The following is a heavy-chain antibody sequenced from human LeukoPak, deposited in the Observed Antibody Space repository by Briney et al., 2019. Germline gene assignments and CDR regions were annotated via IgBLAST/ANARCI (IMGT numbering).Heavy chain of an antibody. Sequence: GGSLRLSCAASGFTVSSKYMSWVRQAPGKGLEWVSVIYSGGSTYYADSVKGRFTISRANSKNTLYLQMNSLRAEGTAVYYCAGTDSSGWYMIFVFWGQGTLVTVSS. D-gene: IGHD6-19*01. J-gene: IGHJ4*02. CDR1: GFTVSSKY. CDR3: AGTDSSGWYMIFVF. V-gene: IGHV3-66*01. CDR2: IYSGGST.